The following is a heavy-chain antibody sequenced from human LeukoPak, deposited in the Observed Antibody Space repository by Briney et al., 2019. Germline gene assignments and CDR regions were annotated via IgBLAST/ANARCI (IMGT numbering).Heavy chain of an antibody. Sequence: GESLKISCKGSGYSFTSYWIGWLRQMAGKNLQGMVIIYPGDSDTRYSPSLQGQVTISAHKPISTAYLQWSSLKASDTAMYYCAIRTSSIAARRDRFDPWGQGTLVTVSS. CDR1: GYSFTSYW. V-gene: IGHV5-51*04. D-gene: IGHD6-6*01. CDR2: IYPGDSDT. CDR3: AIRTSSIAARRDRFDP. J-gene: IGHJ5*02.